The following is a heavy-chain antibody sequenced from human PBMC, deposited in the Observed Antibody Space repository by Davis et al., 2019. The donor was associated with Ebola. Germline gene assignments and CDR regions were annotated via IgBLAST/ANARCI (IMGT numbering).Heavy chain of an antibody. CDR2: IFSGDSDT. Sequence: KVSCKGSGYSFTTYWIAWVRQMPGKGLEWMGVIFSGDSDTRYSPSFQGQVTISADRSINTAYLQWSSLKASDTAIYYCARQGGSGWYSPFDCWGQGTQVTVSS. CDR1: GYSFTTYW. J-gene: IGHJ4*02. CDR3: ARQGGSGWYSPFDC. D-gene: IGHD6-19*01. V-gene: IGHV5-51*01.